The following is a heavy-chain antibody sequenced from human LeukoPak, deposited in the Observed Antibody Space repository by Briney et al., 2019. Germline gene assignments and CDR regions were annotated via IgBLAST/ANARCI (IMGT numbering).Heavy chain of an antibody. CDR3: ARQHCSSTSCYADY. J-gene: IGHJ4*02. CDR2: ISSSSSYI. D-gene: IGHD2-2*01. V-gene: IGHV3-21*01. Sequence: PGGSLRLSCAASGFTVSSNYMTWVRLAPGKGLEWVSSISSSSSYIYYADSVKGRFTISRDNAKNSLYLQMNSLRAEDTAVYCCARQHCSSTSCYADYWGQGTLVTVSS. CDR1: GFTVSSNY.